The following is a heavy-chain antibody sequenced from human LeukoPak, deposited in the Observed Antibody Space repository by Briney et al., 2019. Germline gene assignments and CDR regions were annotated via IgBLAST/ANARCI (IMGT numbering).Heavy chain of an antibody. CDR3: ARELAYCGGDCYNN. J-gene: IGHJ4*02. Sequence: NPGGSLRLSCAASGFTFSSYSMNWVRQAPGKGLEWVSSISSSSSYMYYADSVKGRFTISRDNAKNSLYLQMNSLRAEDTAVYYCARELAYCGGDCYNNWGQGTLVTVPS. D-gene: IGHD2-21*02. CDR1: GFTFSSYS. V-gene: IGHV3-21*01. CDR2: ISSSSSYM.